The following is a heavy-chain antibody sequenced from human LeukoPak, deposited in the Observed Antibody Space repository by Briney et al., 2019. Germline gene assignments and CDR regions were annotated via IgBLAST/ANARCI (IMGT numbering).Heavy chain of an antibody. CDR3: AREDRYGDYRVGYYYYYMDV. V-gene: IGHV1-46*01. CDR1: GYTFTSYY. D-gene: IGHD4-17*01. J-gene: IGHJ6*03. CDR2: INPSGGST. Sequence: ASVKVSCKASGYTFTSYYMHWVRQAPGQGLEWMGIINPSGGSTSYAQKFQGRVTMTRDTSTSTAYMELRSLRSDDTAVYYCAREDRYGDYRVGYYYYYMDVWGKGTTVTVSS.